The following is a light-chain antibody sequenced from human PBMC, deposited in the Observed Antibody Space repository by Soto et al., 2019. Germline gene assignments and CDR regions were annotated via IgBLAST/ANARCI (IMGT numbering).Light chain of an antibody. J-gene: IGKJ3*01. CDR2: AAS. CDR3: QQYGGSPFT. Sequence: EIVLTQSPGTLTLSPGQRATHSCRASQSVSVNSLAWYQQKGGQAPRLLIYAASTRATGVPDRFSGTGSGTDFALTISTLEPDDSAVYDCQQYGGSPFTVGPGTKVEIK. CDR1: QSVSVNS. V-gene: IGKV3-20*01.